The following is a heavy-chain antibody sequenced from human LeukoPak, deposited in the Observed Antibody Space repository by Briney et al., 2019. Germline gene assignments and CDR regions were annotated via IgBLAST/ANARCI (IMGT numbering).Heavy chain of an antibody. CDR1: GFTFGKYW. D-gene: IGHD2/OR15-2a*01. Sequence: GGSLRLSCVASGFTFGKYWMAWVRQAPGKGLEWLVNIEQDGSEEYYLDSVRGRFTVSRDNAKNTLYLQMNSLRAEDTAVYYCSNGIYDRSYWGQGTQVTVSS. V-gene: IGHV3-7*01. CDR3: SNGIYDRSY. J-gene: IGHJ4*02. CDR2: IEQDGSEE.